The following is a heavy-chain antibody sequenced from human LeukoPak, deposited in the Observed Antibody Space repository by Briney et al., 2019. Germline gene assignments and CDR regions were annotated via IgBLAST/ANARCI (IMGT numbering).Heavy chain of an antibody. CDR2: IKQDGSEK. CDR1: GFTFSSYW. J-gene: IGHJ4*02. V-gene: IGHV3-7*01. CDR3: ARDKETGGPYNFDY. D-gene: IGHD1-14*01. Sequence: GGSLRLSCAASGFTFSSYWMSWVRQAPGKGLEWVANIKQDGSEKYYVDSVKGRFTISRDNAKNSLYLQMNSLRVEDTAVYYCARDKETGGPYNFDYWGQGTLVTVSS.